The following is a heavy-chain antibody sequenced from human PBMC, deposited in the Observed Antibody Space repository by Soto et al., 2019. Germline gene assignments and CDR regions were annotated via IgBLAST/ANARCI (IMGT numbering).Heavy chain of an antibody. CDR1: GFTFRTYA. CDR2: ISGSSNYI. D-gene: IGHD2-15*01. CDR3: ARDERCCSGGGCYPFHH. V-gene: IGHV3-21*01. J-gene: IGHJ4*02. Sequence: GGPLRLSCAASGFTFRTYAMNWVRQAPGKGLEWVSSISGSSNYIYYADSVKGRFTISRDDAKNSLYLQMSNLRPEDTAVYYCARDERCCSGGGCYPFHHWGPGTQVTVPS.